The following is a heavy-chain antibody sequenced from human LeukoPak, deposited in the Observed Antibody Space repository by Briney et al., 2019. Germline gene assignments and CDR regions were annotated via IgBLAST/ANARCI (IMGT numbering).Heavy chain of an antibody. CDR3: ARGWSYGYTLDY. J-gene: IGHJ4*02. Sequence: ASVKVSCKASGYTFTGYYMHWVRQAPGQGLEWMGWINPNSGGTNYAQKFQGRVTMTRDTSISTAYMELSRLRSGDTAVYYCARGWSYGYTLDYWGQGTLVTVSS. D-gene: IGHD5-18*01. CDR2: INPNSGGT. CDR1: GYTFTGYY. V-gene: IGHV1-2*02.